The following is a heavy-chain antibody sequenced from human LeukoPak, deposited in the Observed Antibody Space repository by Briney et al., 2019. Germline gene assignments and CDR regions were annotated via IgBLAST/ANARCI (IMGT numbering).Heavy chain of an antibody. CDR3: ARVGVNSEAVYYFDY. CDR1: GGSISSGGNY. CDR2: ISYRGIT. D-gene: IGHD3-16*01. V-gene: IGHV4-31*03. Sequence: MPSETLSLTCTVSGGSISSGGNYWGWIRQHPGKGLEWIGYISYRGITDYNPSLKSRFTISVHTSKDQFSLKLSSVAAAETAVYYCARVGVNSEAVYYFDYWGQGTLVTVSS. J-gene: IGHJ4*02.